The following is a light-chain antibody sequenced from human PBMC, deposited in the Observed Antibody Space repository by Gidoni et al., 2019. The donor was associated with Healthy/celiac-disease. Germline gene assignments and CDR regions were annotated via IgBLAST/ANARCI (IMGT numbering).Light chain of an antibody. CDR1: QSISSY. CDR2: AAS. V-gene: IGKV1-39*01. J-gene: IGKJ4*01. CDR3: QQSYSTLALT. Sequence: DIQMTQSASSLSASVGDRVTITCRASQSISSYLNWYQQKPGKAPNVLIYAASSLQSGVPSRFSGSGPGTDFTLTISSLQPEDFATYYCQQSYSTLALTFGGGTKVEIK.